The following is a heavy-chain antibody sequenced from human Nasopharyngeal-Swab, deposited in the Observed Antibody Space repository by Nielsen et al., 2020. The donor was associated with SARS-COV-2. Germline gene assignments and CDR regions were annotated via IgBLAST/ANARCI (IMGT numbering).Heavy chain of an antibody. CDR2: VRSKGNNYAT. J-gene: IGHJ4*02. V-gene: IGHV3-73*01. Sequence: GESLKISCAASGFTFSDSAIHWVRQASGKGLEWVGRVRSKGNNYATAYSASVKGRFIIFRDDPTNTAYLQMNSLKTEDTAMYYCAKQRLRAMDYWGQGTLVTVSS. CDR1: GFTFSDSA. D-gene: IGHD4-17*01. CDR3: AKQRLRAMDY.